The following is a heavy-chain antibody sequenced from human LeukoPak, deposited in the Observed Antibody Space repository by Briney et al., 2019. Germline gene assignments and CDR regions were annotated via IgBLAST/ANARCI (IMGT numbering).Heavy chain of an antibody. J-gene: IGHJ4*02. CDR1: GYTFTSYG. CDR2: TSTYNGNT. D-gene: IGHD6-19*01. V-gene: IGHV1-18*01. CDR3: ARDLPRIAVAASGH. Sequence: ASVKVSCKASGYTFTSYGINWVRQAPGQGLEWMGWTSTYNGNTNYAQKFQGRVTMTTDTSTSTVYMEVRSLRSDDTAVYYCARDLPRIAVAASGHWGQGTLVTVSS.